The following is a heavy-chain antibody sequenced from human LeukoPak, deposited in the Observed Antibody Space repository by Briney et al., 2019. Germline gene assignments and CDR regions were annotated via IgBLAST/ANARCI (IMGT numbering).Heavy chain of an antibody. Sequence: PSETLSLTCTVSGGSISSSGYYWGWIRQPPGKGLEWIGSIYYSGSTYYNPSLKSRVTISVDTSKNQFSLKLSSVTAADTAVYYCARPYGDYGDWFDPWGQGTLVTVSS. CDR2: IYYSGST. CDR3: ARPYGDYGDWFDP. J-gene: IGHJ5*02. V-gene: IGHV4-39*01. D-gene: IGHD4-17*01. CDR1: GGSISSSGYY.